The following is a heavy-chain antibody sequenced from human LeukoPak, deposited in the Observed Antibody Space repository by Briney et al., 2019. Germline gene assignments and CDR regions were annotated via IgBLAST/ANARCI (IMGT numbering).Heavy chain of an antibody. CDR3: ARDSTGYWHFDL. D-gene: IGHD3-3*02. CDR1: GFSFRSYW. V-gene: IGHV3-53*01. Sequence: GGSLRLSCVASGFSFRSYWMDWVRQAPGKGLEWVSVFYSGGDTHYADSVKGRFTISRDNSKDTLYLQMNSLRAEDTAVYYCARDSTGYWHFDLWGRGTLVSVSS. CDR2: FYSGGDT. J-gene: IGHJ2*01.